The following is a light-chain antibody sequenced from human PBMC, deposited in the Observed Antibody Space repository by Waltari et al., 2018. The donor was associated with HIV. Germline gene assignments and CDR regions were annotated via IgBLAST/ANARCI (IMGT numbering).Light chain of an antibody. J-gene: IGLJ1*01. Sequence: QSALTQPPSASGSPGQSVTISCLRTSSHVGTYNYVSWYQHHPGRAPKLMIVEVNQRASGVPDRFSASMSGNTAYLTVSGLQPEDEADYYCSSYVGNNIYVFGTGTKVTVL. CDR3: SSYVGNNIYV. V-gene: IGLV2-8*01. CDR2: EVN. CDR1: SSHVGTYNY.